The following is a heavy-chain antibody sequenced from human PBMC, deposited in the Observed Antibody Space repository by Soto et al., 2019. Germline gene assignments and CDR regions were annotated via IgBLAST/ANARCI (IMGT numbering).Heavy chain of an antibody. V-gene: IGHV5-51*01. CDR2: IYPGDSDT. CDR3: ARNGYDFWKNYYGMDV. D-gene: IGHD3-3*01. J-gene: IGHJ6*02. Sequence: GESLKISCKGSGYSFTSYWIGWVRQMPGEGLEWMGIIYPGDSDTRYSPSFQGQVTIPADKSISTAYLQWSSLKASDTAMYYCARNGYDFWKNYYGMDVWGQGTTVTVSS. CDR1: GYSFTSYW.